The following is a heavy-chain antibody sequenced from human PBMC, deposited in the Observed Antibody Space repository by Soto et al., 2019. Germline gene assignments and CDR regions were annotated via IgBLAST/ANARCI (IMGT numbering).Heavy chain of an antibody. CDR3: ARGSAYSDYDLEY. CDR2: VSGTGGSA. D-gene: IGHD4-17*01. V-gene: IGHV3-NL1*01. J-gene: IGHJ4*02. Sequence: QVQLVESGGGVVQPGRSLRLSCAASGFTFSSYGMHWVRQAPGKGLEWVSGVSGTGGSAYYADSVKGRFTISRDKSTNTLYLHMNSLRAEDTAVYYCARGSAYSDYDLEYWGQGTLVTVSS. CDR1: GFTFSSYG.